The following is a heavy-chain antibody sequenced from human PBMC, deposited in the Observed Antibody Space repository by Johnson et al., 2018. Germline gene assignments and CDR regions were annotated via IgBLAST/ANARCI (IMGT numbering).Heavy chain of an antibody. Sequence: VQLVQSGGGLVQPGRSLRLSCAGSGFTFDDYAMNWVRQPPGKGLEWVSGSSWNSGRIVYADSVKGRFTISRDNAKNSLYFQMNSLRAEDTAFYYCAKDLYSGEIPDDDGFDIWGQGTMVTVSS. D-gene: IGHD1-26*01. CDR2: SSWNSGRI. J-gene: IGHJ3*02. CDR1: GFTFDDYA. CDR3: AKDLYSGEIPDDDGFDI. V-gene: IGHV3-9*01.